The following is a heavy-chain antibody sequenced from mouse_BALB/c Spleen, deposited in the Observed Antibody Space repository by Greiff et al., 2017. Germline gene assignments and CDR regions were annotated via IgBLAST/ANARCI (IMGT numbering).Heavy chain of an antibody. CDR3: ARNDIYYDYDAWFAY. V-gene: IGHV2-9*02. D-gene: IGHD2-4*01. CDR1: GFSLTSYG. Sequence: QVQLQQSGPGLVAPSQSLSITCTVSGFSLTSYGVHWVRQPPGKGLEWLGVIWAGGSTNYNSALMSRLSISKDNSKSQVFLKMNSLQADDTAIYYCARNDIYYDYDAWFAYWGQGTLVTVSA. J-gene: IGHJ3*01. CDR2: IWAGGST.